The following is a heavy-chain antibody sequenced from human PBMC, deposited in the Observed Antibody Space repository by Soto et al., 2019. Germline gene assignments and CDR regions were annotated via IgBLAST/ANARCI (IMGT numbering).Heavy chain of an antibody. CDR1: GYTFTSYG. J-gene: IGHJ6*03. Sequence: ASVKVSCKASGYTFTSYGISWVRQAPGQGLECMGWISAYNGNTNYAQKLQGRVTMTTDTSTSTAYMELRSLRSDDTAVYYCARGTRSWLRLRYYYYMDVWGKGTTVTVSS. CDR2: ISAYNGNT. D-gene: IGHD5-12*01. V-gene: IGHV1-18*01. CDR3: ARGTRSWLRLRYYYYMDV.